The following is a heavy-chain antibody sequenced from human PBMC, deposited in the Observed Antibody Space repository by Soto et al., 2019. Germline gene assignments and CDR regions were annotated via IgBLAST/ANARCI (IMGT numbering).Heavy chain of an antibody. D-gene: IGHD6-25*01. J-gene: IGHJ6*02. CDR1: GFTFSSYG. Sequence: PGGSLRLSCAASGFTFSSYGMHWVRQAPGKGLEWVAVIWYDGSNKYYADSVKGRFTISRDNSKNTLYLQMNSLRAEDTAVYYCAREQATKSGPDYGLDVWGQATTVTVSS. CDR2: IWYDGSNK. CDR3: AREQATKSGPDYGLDV. V-gene: IGHV3-33*01.